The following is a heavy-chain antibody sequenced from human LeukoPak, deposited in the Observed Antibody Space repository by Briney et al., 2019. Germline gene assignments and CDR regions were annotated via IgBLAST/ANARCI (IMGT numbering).Heavy chain of an antibody. D-gene: IGHD2-2*01. CDR1: GYTFTSYG. CDR2: ISAYNGNT. Sequence: ASVKVSCKASGYTFTSYGISSVRQAPGQGLEWMGWISAYNGNTNYAQKLQGRVTMTTDTSTSTAYMELRSLRSDDTAVYYCARGGCSSTSCYPPPPNWFDPWGQGTLVTVSS. J-gene: IGHJ5*02. CDR3: ARGGCSSTSCYPPPPNWFDP. V-gene: IGHV1-18*04.